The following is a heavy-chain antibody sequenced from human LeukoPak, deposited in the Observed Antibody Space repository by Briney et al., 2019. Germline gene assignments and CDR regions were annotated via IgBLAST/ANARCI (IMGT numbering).Heavy chain of an antibody. CDR2: IYTSGST. CDR3: ARERYQLLSGMDV. J-gene: IGHJ6*04. CDR1: GGSISSGSYY. Sequence: SETLSLTCTVSGGSISSGSYYWSWIRQPAGKGLEWIGRIYTSGSTNYNPSLKSRVTISVDTSKNQFSLKLSSVTAADTAVYYCARERYQLLSGMDVWGKGTTVTVSS. D-gene: IGHD2-2*01. V-gene: IGHV4-61*02.